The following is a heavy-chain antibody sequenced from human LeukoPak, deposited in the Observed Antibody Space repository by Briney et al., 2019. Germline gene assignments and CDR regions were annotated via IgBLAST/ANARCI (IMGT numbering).Heavy chain of an antibody. J-gene: IGHJ3*02. V-gene: IGHV1-69*13. D-gene: IGHD1-26*01. Sequence: ASVKVSCKASGGTFSSYAISWVRQAPGQGLEWMGGIIPIFGTANYAQKFQGRVTITADESTSTAYMELSSLRSEDTAVYYCARERRGSGSYFCDIWGQGTMVTVSS. CDR2: IIPIFGTA. CDR3: ARERRGSGSYFCDI. CDR1: GGTFSSYA.